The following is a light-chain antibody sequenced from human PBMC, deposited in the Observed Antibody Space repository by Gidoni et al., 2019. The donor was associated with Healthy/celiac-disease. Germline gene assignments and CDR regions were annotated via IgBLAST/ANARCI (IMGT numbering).Light chain of an antibody. Sequence: EIVLTQSPATLSLSPRERATLSCRARQSVSSYLAWYQQKPGQAPRLLIYDASNRATGIPARFSGSGSGTDFTLTISSLEPEDFAVYYCQQRSNWPLTFGGGTKVEIK. CDR3: QQRSNWPLT. V-gene: IGKV3-11*01. CDR2: DAS. J-gene: IGKJ4*01. CDR1: QSVSSY.